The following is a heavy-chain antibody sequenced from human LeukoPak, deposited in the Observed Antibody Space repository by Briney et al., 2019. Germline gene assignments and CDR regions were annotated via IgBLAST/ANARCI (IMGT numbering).Heavy chain of an antibody. V-gene: IGHV1-2*02. CDR1: GYTFTGYY. D-gene: IGHD2-15*01. CDR3: ARGGRRGGCSGGSCYLYYFDY. J-gene: IGHJ4*02. CDR2: INPNSGGT. Sequence: ASVKVSCKASGYTFTGYYMHWVRQAPGQGLEWMGWINPNSGGTNYAQKFQGRVTMTRDTSISTAYMELSRLRSDDTAVYYCARGGRRGGCSGGSCYLYYFDYWGQGTLVTVSS.